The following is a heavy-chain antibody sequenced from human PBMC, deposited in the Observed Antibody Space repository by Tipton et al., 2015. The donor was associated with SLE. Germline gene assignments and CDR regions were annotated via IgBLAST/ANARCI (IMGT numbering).Heavy chain of an antibody. V-gene: IGHV4-34*01. CDR3: ARDNRYDFWSGSYFDY. CDR2: INHSGST. Sequence: TLSLTCAVYGGSFSGYYWSWIRQPPGKGLEWIGEINHSGSTNYNPSLKSRVTISVDTSKNQFSLKLSSVTAADTAVYYCARDNRYDFWSGSYFDYWGQGILVTVSS. CDR1: GGSFSGYY. D-gene: IGHD3-3*01. J-gene: IGHJ4*02.